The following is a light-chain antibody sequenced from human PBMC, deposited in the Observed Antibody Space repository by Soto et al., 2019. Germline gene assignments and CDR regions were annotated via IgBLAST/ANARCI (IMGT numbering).Light chain of an antibody. Sequence: QSVLTQPASVSGSPGQSITISCTGTSSDVGGYNYVSWYQQHPGKAPKLMIYDVSNRPSGVSNRFSGSNSGNTASLTISGLQAEDAADYYCSSYTTRSTVVFGGGTKLTVL. CDR3: SSYTTRSTVV. CDR1: SSDVGGYNY. V-gene: IGLV2-14*01. CDR2: DVS. J-gene: IGLJ2*01.